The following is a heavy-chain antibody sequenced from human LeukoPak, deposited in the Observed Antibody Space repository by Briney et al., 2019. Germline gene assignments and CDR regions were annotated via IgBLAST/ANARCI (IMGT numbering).Heavy chain of an antibody. Sequence: QPGGSLRLSCAASGFSFWNYWMSWVRQAPGKGLEWVANIKEDGTVIYYVDSAKGRFTISRDNSKNTLYLQMNSLRAEDTAVYYCAKDPGAYCSSTSCYAPYYYYYYGMDVWGQGTTVTVSS. CDR3: AKDPGAYCSSTSCYAPYYYYYYGMDV. CDR1: GFSFWNYW. D-gene: IGHD2-2*01. CDR2: IKEDGTVI. J-gene: IGHJ6*02. V-gene: IGHV3-7*03.